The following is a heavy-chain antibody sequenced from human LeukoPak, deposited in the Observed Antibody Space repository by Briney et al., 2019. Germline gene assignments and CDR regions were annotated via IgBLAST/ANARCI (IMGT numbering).Heavy chain of an antibody. CDR2: IYYSGST. CDR3: ARGDTKFYYYGMDV. Sequence: SQTLSLTCTVSGGSISSGGYYWSWIRQHPGKGLEWIGYIYYSGSTYYNPSLKSRVTISVDTSKNQFSLKLSSVTAADTAVYYCARGDTKFYYYGMDVWGQGTTVTVSS. J-gene: IGHJ6*02. V-gene: IGHV4-31*03. CDR1: GGSISSGGYY. D-gene: IGHD2-21*02.